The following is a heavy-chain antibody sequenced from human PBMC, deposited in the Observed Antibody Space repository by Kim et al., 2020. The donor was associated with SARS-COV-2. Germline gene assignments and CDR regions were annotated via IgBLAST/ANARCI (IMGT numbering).Heavy chain of an antibody. J-gene: IGHJ4*02. CDR1: GFISSSDA. CDR2: ISGTGYNT. Sequence: GGSLRLSCAASGFISSSDAMSWVRQAPGKGLEWVSAISGTGYNTYYADSVKGRFTISRDNLKNTVYLQVNSLRAEDTAIYYCAKEGLTVTPYFDSWGKGTLVTVSS. V-gene: IGHV3-23*01. D-gene: IGHD4-17*01. CDR3: AKEGLTVTPYFDS.